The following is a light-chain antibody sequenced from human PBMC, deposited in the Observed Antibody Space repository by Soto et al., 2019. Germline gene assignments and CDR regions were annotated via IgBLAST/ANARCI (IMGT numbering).Light chain of an antibody. CDR3: QQYDTYPWT. Sequence: DIQMTQSPSTLSASIGDRVTITCRASQSIKIWLAWYQQKPGKAPKLLIYKASSLESGVPSRFSGSGSGTQFTLTISSLQADDFATYHCQQYDTYPWTFGLGTKVEIK. J-gene: IGKJ1*01. CDR2: KAS. V-gene: IGKV1-5*03. CDR1: QSIKIW.